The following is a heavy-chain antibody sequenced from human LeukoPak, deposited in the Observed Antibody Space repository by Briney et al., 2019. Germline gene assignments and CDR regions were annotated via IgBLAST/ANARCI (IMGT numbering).Heavy chain of an antibody. Sequence: GASVKVSCKAPGYTFTSYYMHWVRQAPGQGLEWMGIINPSGGSTSYAQKFQGRVTMTRDTSTSTVYMELSSLRSEDTAVYYCARAVLWFGESNYAFDIWGQGTMVTVSS. CDR1: GYTFTSYY. V-gene: IGHV1-46*01. CDR3: ARAVLWFGESNYAFDI. CDR2: INPSGGST. D-gene: IGHD3-10*01. J-gene: IGHJ3*02.